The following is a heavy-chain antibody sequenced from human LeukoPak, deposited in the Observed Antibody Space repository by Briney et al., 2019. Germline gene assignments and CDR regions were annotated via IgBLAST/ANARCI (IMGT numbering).Heavy chain of an antibody. CDR2: ISYDGSNK. J-gene: IGHJ6*02. CDR3: AKGIAVAGMIYYYYGMDV. V-gene: IGHV3-30*18. Sequence: PGGSLRLSCAASGFTFSSYGMHWVRQAPGKGLEWVAVISYDGSNKYYADSVKGRFTISRDNSKNTLYLQMNSLRAEDTAVYYCAKGIAVAGMIYYYYGMDVWGQGTTVTVSS. D-gene: IGHD6-19*01. CDR1: GFTFSSYG.